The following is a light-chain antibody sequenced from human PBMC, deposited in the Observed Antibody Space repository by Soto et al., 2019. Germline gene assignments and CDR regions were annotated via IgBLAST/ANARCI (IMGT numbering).Light chain of an antibody. V-gene: IGLV2-14*01. CDR2: DVS. CDR1: NSDVGGYNF. Sequence: QSALTQPASVSGSPGQSITISCTGTNSDVGGYNFVSWYQQYPGKAPKLMIFDVSNRPSGVFNRFSGSKSGNTASLTISGLQAEDEADYYCSSYTTSSTRVFGGATKLTVL. J-gene: IGLJ3*02. CDR3: SSYTTSSTRV.